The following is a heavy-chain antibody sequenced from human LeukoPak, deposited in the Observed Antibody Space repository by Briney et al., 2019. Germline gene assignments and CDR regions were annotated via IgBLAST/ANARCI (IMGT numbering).Heavy chain of an antibody. CDR1: GSSISRYY. D-gene: IGHD3-3*01. V-gene: IGHV4-59*12. J-gene: IGHJ4*02. Sequence: PSETLSLTCTVSGSSISRYYWSWLRQPPGKGLEWIGYIYHSGSTNYSPSLKSRVTMSVDTSKNQFSLKLSSVTAADTAVYHCAVSTIFGVVAIDYWGQGTLVTVSS. CDR3: AVSTIFGVVAIDY. CDR2: IYHSGST.